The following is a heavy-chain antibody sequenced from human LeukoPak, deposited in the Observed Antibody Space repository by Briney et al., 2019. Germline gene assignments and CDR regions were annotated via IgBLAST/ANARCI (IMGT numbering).Heavy chain of an antibody. J-gene: IGHJ4*02. D-gene: IGHD6-6*01. CDR3: ARETLAGRPSLSEYYFDY. CDR2: IYTSGNT. V-gene: IGHV4-61*02. CDR1: GGSISSGRYY. Sequence: PSQTLSLTCTVSGGSISSGRYYWSWIRQPAGKGLEWIGRIYTSGNTNYNPSLKSRVTISVDTSKNQFSLKLSSVTAADTAVYYCARETLAGRPSLSEYYFDYWGQGTLVTVSS.